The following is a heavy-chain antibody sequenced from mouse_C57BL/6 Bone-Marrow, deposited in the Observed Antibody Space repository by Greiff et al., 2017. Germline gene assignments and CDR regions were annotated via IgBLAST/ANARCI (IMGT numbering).Heavy chain of an antibody. CDR1: GFSFNTYA. Sequence: DVQLVESGGGLVQPKGSLKLSCAASGFSFNTYAMNWVRQAPGKGLEWVARIRSKSNNYATYYADSVKDRFTISRDDSESMLYLQMNNLKTEDTAMYYCARGGFWFAYWGQGTLVTVSA. J-gene: IGHJ3*01. CDR2: IRSKSNNYAT. V-gene: IGHV10-1*01. CDR3: ARGGFWFAY.